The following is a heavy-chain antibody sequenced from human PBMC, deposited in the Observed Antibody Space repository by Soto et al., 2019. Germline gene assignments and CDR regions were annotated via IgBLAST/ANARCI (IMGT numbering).Heavy chain of an antibody. D-gene: IGHD4-17*01. CDR3: AKGLHYGGNPDYFQH. Sequence: PGGSLRLSCAASGFTFSSYAMSWVRQAPGKGLEWVSVISYSGGSTYYADSVNGRFTISRDNSKNTLYLQMNSLRAEDTAVYYCAKGLHYGGNPDYFQHWGQGTLVTVSS. J-gene: IGHJ1*01. V-gene: IGHV3-23*01. CDR1: GFTFSSYA. CDR2: ISYSGGST.